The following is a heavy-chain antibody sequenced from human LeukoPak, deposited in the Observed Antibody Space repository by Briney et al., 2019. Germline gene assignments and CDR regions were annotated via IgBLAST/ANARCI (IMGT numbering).Heavy chain of an antibody. J-gene: IGHJ1*01. CDR1: GFTVSSNY. V-gene: IGHV3-53*01. CDR2: IYSGGST. Sequence: GGSLRLSCAASGFTVSSNYMSWVRQAPGKGLEWVSVIYSGGSTYYADSVKGRFTISRDNSKNTLYLQMNSLRAEDTAVYYCARENYDSSGYPGYFQHWGQGTLVTVSS. CDR3: ARENYDSSGYPGYFQH. D-gene: IGHD3-22*01.